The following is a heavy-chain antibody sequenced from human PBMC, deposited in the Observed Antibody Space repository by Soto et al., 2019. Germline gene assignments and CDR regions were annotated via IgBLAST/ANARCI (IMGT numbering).Heavy chain of an antibody. CDR3: ARDADRVAVPAAQRRDAFDI. Sequence: QVQLVQSGAEVKKPGASVKVSCKASGYTFTGYYMRWVRQAPGQGLEWMGWINPNSGGTNYAQKFQGWVTMTRDTSISTAYMELSRLRSDDTAVYYCARDADRVAVPAAQRRDAFDIWGQGTMVTVSS. J-gene: IGHJ3*02. CDR2: INPNSGGT. V-gene: IGHV1-2*04. D-gene: IGHD2-2*01. CDR1: GYTFTGYY.